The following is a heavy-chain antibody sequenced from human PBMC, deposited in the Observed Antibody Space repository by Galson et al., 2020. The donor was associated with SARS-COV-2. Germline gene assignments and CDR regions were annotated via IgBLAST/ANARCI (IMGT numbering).Heavy chain of an antibody. J-gene: IGHJ4*02. Sequence: SEPLSLTCSVSGDSITNTNFCWGWMRQPPGKVPEWIGSFYYSGSNYNNPSLESRVTMSVDTSKNQFSLTVASLTAADTAVYYCARAPSGNYYTFDKWGQGTLVTVSS. V-gene: IGHV4-39*07. CDR1: GDSITNTNFC. CDR3: ARAPSGNYYTFDK. D-gene: IGHD5-12*01. CDR2: FYYSGSN.